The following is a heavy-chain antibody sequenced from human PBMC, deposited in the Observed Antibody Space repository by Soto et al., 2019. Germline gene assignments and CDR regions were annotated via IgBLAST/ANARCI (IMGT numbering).Heavy chain of an antibody. J-gene: IGHJ4*02. D-gene: IGHD6-6*01. V-gene: IGHV4-59*01. CDR1: GGSISSYY. CDR2: IYYSGST. CDR3: ARSSIAARFNFDY. Sequence: SETLSLTCTVSGGSISSYYWSWIRQPPGKGLEWIGYIYYSGSTNYNPSLKSRVTISVDTSKNQFSLKLSSVTAADTAVYYCARSSIAARFNFDYWGQGTLVTVSS.